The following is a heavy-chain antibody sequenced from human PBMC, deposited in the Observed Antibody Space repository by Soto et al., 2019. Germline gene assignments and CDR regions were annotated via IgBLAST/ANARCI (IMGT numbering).Heavy chain of an antibody. D-gene: IGHD3-22*01. CDR2: IYPGDSDT. CDR1: GYSFTSYW. J-gene: IGHJ6*02. CDR3: ARVTYYYDSSGYRVRVLNYYYGMDV. V-gene: IGHV5-51*01. Sequence: GESLKISCKGSGYSFTSYWIGWVRQMPGKGLEWMGIIYPGDSDTRYSPSFQGQVTISADKSCSTAYLQWSSLKASDTAMYYCARVTYYYDSSGYRVRVLNYYYGMDVWGQGTTVTVSS.